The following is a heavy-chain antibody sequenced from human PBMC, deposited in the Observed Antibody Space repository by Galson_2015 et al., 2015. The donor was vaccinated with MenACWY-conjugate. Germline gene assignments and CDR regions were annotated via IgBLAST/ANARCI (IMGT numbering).Heavy chain of an antibody. CDR3: ARRRPRDIGGGFDS. J-gene: IGHJ3*02. CDR1: GGSIRTTDFY. V-gene: IGHV4-39*01. D-gene: IGHD2-15*01. Sequence: ATLSLTCPVSGGSIRTTDFYCAWFRPSPGQGLERIGNIHYSGGTYHNPSLKSRITTSVDTSNNQFSLNLASVTAADTAQYYCARRRPRDIGGGFDSWGQGTLVTGSS. CDR2: IHYSGGT.